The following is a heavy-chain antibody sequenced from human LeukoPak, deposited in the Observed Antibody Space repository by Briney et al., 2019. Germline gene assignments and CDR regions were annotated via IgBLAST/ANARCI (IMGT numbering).Heavy chain of an antibody. D-gene: IGHD3-9*01. CDR3: ARDFDADHDQDAFDV. Sequence: PGGSLRLSCAASGFTFSSYSMNWVRQAPGKGLEWVSYISSSSSTIYYADSVKGRFTISRDNAKNSLYLQKNSLRAEDTAVYYCARDFDADHDQDAFDVWGQGTLVTVSS. CDR2: ISSSSSTI. V-gene: IGHV3-48*04. CDR1: GFTFSSYS. J-gene: IGHJ3*01.